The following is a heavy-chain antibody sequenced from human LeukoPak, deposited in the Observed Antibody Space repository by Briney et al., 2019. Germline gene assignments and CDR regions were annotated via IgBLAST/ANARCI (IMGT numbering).Heavy chain of an antibody. V-gene: IGHV3-23*01. Sequence: GGSLRLSCAASGFTFSSYAMSWVRQAPGKGLEWVSAISGSGGSTYYADSVKGRFTISRDNSKNTLYLQMNSLRAEDTAVYYCAKDRRVHCSGGSCYSVLWGQGTLVTVSS. J-gene: IGHJ4*02. CDR3: AKDRRVHCSGGSCYSVL. CDR1: GFTFSSYA. CDR2: ISGSGGST. D-gene: IGHD2-15*01.